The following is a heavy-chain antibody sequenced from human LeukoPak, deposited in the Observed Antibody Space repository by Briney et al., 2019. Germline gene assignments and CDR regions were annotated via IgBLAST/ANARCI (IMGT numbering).Heavy chain of an antibody. CDR1: GYTFTSYG. J-gene: IGHJ6*03. V-gene: IGHV1-18*01. CDR3: ARRSSTPPYHMDV. CDR2: ISANNGNT. D-gene: IGHD2-2*01. Sequence: ATVTLSCTASGYTFTSYGISWVRQAPGQGLEWMGWISANNGNTNYAQKLQGRVTMPTDTSTSTAYMELRSLRSDDTAVYYCARRSSTPPYHMDVWGKGTTVTVS.